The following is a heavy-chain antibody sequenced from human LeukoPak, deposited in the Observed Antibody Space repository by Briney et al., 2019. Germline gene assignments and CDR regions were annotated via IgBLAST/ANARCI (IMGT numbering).Heavy chain of an antibody. CDR1: GGSFSGYY. CDR2: INHSGST. CDR3: ARLPSMTTVKHVWFDP. J-gene: IGHJ5*02. V-gene: IGHV4-34*01. D-gene: IGHD4-17*01. Sequence: PSETLSLTCAVYGGSFSGYYWSWIRQPPGKGLEWIGEINHSGSTNYNPSLKSRVTISVDTSKNQFSLKLSSVTAADTAVYYCARLPSMTTVKHVWFDPWGQGTLVTVSS.